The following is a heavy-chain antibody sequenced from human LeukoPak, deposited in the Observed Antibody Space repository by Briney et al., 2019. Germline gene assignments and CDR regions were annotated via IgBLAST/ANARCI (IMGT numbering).Heavy chain of an antibody. Sequence: GGSLRLFCATSGFTFSHYGMHWVRQAPGRGLDWVAHIRYDESDKYYADSVKGRFTISRDISKNTVYLQMNSLRVEDTAVYYCAKDFNWAFDYWGQGTLVTVSS. V-gene: IGHV3-30*02. CDR1: GFTFSHYG. J-gene: IGHJ4*02. CDR3: AKDFNWAFDY. CDR2: IRYDESDK. D-gene: IGHD1-1*01.